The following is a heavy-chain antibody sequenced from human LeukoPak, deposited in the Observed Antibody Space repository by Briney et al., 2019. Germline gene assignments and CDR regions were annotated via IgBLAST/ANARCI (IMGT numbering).Heavy chain of an antibody. Sequence: ASVKVSCKASGYTFTGYYIHWVRQAPGHGLEWMGWINPYSAVTNYAQKFQGRVTMTRETSISTAYMELSRLTSDDTAVYYCARERLSSGSYHYWGQGTLVTVSS. CDR1: GYTFTGYY. CDR3: ARERLSSGSYHY. V-gene: IGHV1-2*02. CDR2: INPYSAVT. J-gene: IGHJ4*02. D-gene: IGHD1-26*01.